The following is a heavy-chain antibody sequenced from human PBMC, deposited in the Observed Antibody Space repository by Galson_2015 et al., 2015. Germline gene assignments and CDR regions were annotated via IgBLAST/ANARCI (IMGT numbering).Heavy chain of an antibody. CDR3: ARRGGSLPLDY. CDR2: ISTTGSTI. J-gene: IGHJ4*02. D-gene: IGHD2-15*01. V-gene: IGHV3-48*02. CDR1: GFVFSSYT. Sequence: SLRLSCAPSGFVFSSYTMNWARQAPGKGLEWVSYISTTGSTIYYADSVKGRFTISRDNAKNSLYLQMNSLRDDDTAVYYCARRGGSLPLDYWGQGTLVTVSS.